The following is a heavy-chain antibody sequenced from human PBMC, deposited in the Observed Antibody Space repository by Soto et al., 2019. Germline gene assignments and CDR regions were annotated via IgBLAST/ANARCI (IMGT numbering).Heavy chain of an antibody. CDR2: ISAYNGNT. D-gene: IGHD5-18*01. J-gene: IGHJ4*02. V-gene: IGHV1-18*01. CDR3: ARVPLRGYSYGYSDY. Sequence: QVQLVQSGAEVKKPGASVKVSCKASGYTFTSYGISWVRQAPGQGLEWMGWISAYNGNTNYAQKLQGRVTMTTDTSTGTAYSELRSMRSDNTPVDYCARVPLRGYSYGYSDYWGRGTLVTVSS. CDR1: GYTFTSYG.